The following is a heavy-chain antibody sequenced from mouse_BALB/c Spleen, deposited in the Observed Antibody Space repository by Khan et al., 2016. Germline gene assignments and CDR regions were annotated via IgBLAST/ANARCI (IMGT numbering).Heavy chain of an antibody. D-gene: IGHD1-2*01. Sequence: EVKREGSGGGLVQPGGSLKLSCAASGFDFSRYWMSWVRQAPGKGLEWIGEINPDSSTINYTPSLKDKFIISRDNAKNTLYLQMSKVRSEDTALYYCARELRLRPMDYWGQGTSVTVSS. V-gene: IGHV4-1*02. CDR2: INPDSSTI. J-gene: IGHJ4*01. CDR3: ARELRLRPMDY. CDR1: GFDFSRYW.